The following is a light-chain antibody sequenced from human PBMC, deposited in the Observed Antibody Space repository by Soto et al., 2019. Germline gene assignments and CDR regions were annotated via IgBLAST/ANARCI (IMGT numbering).Light chain of an antibody. CDR2: KAS. V-gene: IGKV1-5*03. J-gene: IGKJ1*01. CDR1: QSISSW. CDR3: QQYNGTWT. Sequence: DIQMTQSPSTLSASVGDRVTITCRASQSISSWLAWYQQKPGKAPKLLIYKASSLESGVPSRFSGSGSGTEFPLTISSLQPDDFATYYCQQYNGTWTFGQGTKVEIK.